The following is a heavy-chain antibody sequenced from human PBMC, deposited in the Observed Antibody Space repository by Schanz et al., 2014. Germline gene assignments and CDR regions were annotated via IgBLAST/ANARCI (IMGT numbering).Heavy chain of an antibody. CDR1: GYTFTSYY. Sequence: QVQLVQSGAEVKKPGASVKVSCEASGYTFTSYYIHWFRQAPGQGLEWMGLINPSVGNTNYAQKFRGRVIMSRDTSTSTVYMELSSLRSEDTAVYFCARGPSTGAFDIWGQGTIVTVSS. V-gene: IGHV1-46*03. J-gene: IGHJ3*02. CDR3: ARGPSTGAFDI. CDR2: INPSVGNT.